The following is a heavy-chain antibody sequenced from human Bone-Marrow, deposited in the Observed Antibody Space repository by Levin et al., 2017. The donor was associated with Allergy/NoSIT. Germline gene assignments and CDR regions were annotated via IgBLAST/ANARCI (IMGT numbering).Heavy chain of an antibody. J-gene: IGHJ6*02. Sequence: ASVKVSCKASGYTFTSYDINWVRQATGQGLEWMGWMNPNSGNTGYAQKFQGRVTMTRNTSISTAYMEQSSLRSEDTAVYYCARSQPYYDFWSGSIYCYSGMDVWGQGTTVTVS. CDR2: MNPNSGNT. CDR1: GYTFTSYD. V-gene: IGHV1-8*01. D-gene: IGHD3-3*01. CDR3: ARSQPYYDFWSGSIYCYSGMDV.